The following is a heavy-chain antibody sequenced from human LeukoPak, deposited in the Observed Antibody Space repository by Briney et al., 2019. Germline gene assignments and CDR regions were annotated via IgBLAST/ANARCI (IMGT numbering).Heavy chain of an antibody. CDR3: ARDQDIVATIKGRHYYGMDV. D-gene: IGHD5-12*01. CDR1: GFTFSSYA. V-gene: IGHV3-23*01. J-gene: IGHJ6*02. CDR2: ISGSGGST. Sequence: GGSLRLSCAASGFTFSSYAMSWVRQAPGKGLEWVSAISGSGGSTYYADSVKGRFTISRDNAKNSLYLQMNSLRAEDTAVYYCARDQDIVATIKGRHYYGMDVWGQGTTVTVSS.